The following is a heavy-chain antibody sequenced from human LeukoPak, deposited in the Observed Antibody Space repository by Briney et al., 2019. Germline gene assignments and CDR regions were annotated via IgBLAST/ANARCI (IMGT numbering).Heavy chain of an antibody. CDR3: ALAGAYCSSTSCYVRAYYYGMDV. V-gene: IGHV1-2*02. J-gene: IGHJ6*02. Sequence: GASVKVSCKASGYTFTTYYIHWVRQAPGQGLEWMGWINPNSGGTNYAQKFQGRGTMTRGTSISTAYMELSRLRSDDTAVYYCALAGAYCSSTSCYVRAYYYGMDVWGQGTTVTVSS. CDR1: GYTFTTYY. D-gene: IGHD2-2*01. CDR2: INPNSGGT.